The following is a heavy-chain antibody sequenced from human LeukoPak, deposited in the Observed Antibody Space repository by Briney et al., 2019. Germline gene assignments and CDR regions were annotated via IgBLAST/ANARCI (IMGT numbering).Heavy chain of an antibody. CDR1: GFTFSSYA. J-gene: IGHJ3*02. CDR3: AKDTIVVPAAGAFDI. V-gene: IGHV3-23*01. D-gene: IGHD2-2*01. Sequence: GGSLRLSCAASGFTFSSYAMSWVRQAPGKGLEWVSAISGSGGGTYYADSVKGRFTISRDNSKNTLYLQMNSLRAEDTAVYYCAKDTIVVPAAGAFDIWGQGTMVTVSS. CDR2: ISGSGGGT.